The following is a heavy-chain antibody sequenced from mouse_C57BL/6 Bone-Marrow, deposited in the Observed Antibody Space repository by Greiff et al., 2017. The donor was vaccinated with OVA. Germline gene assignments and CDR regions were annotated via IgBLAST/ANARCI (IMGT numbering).Heavy chain of an antibody. D-gene: IGHD4-1*01. V-gene: IGHV1-74*01. Sequence: QVQLQQSGAELVRPGSSVKLSCKASGYTFTSYWMHWVKQRPGQGLEWIGRIHPSDSDTNYNQKFKGKATLTVDKSSSTAYMQLSSLTSEDSAVYYCASNWDDRAWFAYWGQGTLVTVSA. CDR1: GYTFTSYW. CDR2: IHPSDSDT. J-gene: IGHJ3*01. CDR3: ASNWDDRAWFAY.